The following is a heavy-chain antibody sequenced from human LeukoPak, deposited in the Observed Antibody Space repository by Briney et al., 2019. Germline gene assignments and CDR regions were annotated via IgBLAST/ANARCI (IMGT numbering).Heavy chain of an antibody. Sequence: GGSLRLSCAASGFTFSSYGMHWVRQAPGKGLEWVAVISYDGSNKYYADSVKGRFTISRDNSKNTLYLQMNSLRAEDTAVYYCAKKVVVGATSPYSDFQDWGQGTLVTVSS. CDR1: GFTFSSYG. D-gene: IGHD1-26*01. J-gene: IGHJ1*01. CDR2: ISYDGSNK. V-gene: IGHV3-30*18. CDR3: AKKVVVGATSPYSDFQD.